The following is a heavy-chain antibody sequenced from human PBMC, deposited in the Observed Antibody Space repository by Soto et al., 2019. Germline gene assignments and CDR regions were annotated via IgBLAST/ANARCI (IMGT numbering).Heavy chain of an antibody. CDR3: RLGHYSGF. V-gene: IGHV3-7*01. CDR2: VKDDGSEK. J-gene: IGHJ4*02. D-gene: IGHD3-16*01. Sequence: GGSVRLSCQGSAVQDPFWISWVRQAPGKGLEWVANVKDDGSEKFFVESVKGRFTISRDNAKNSAYLQMNSLRAEDTAVYYCRLGHYSGFWGQGTPVNVS. CDR1: AVQDPFW.